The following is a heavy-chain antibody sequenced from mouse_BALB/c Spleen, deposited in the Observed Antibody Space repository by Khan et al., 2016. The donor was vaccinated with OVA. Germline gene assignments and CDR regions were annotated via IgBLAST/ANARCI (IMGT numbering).Heavy chain of an antibody. J-gene: IGHJ3*01. CDR2: INPSDGAT. Sequence: QVQLQQPGAELVKPGASVKLSCKASGYTFTSYYIYWVKQRPGQGLEWIGEINPSDGATNFNEKFKSKATLTVDKSSNTAYMQLSSLTSEDSAVYYCTRLGYGTFAYWGQGTLVTVSA. V-gene: IGHV1S81*02. D-gene: IGHD2-1*01. CDR1: GYTFTSYY. CDR3: TRLGYGTFAY.